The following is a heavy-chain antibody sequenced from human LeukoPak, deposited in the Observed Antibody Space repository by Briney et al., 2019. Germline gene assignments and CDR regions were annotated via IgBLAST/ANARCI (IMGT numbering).Heavy chain of an antibody. V-gene: IGHV3-23*01. CDR1: GFTFSSYA. D-gene: IGHD1-26*01. J-gene: IGHJ6*02. Sequence: PGGSLRLSCAASGFTFSSYAMSWVRQAPGKGLEWVSGISGSGDNTYYADSVKGRFTISRDNSKNTLSLQMNSLRTEDTAVYYCAKGRVGANGYYYYGMDVWGQGTTVTVSS. CDR3: AKGRVGANGYYYYGMDV. CDR2: ISGSGDNT.